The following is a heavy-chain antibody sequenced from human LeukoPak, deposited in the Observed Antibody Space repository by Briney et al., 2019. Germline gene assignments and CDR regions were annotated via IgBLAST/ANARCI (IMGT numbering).Heavy chain of an antibody. CDR2: IKSKTDGGTT. V-gene: IGHV3-15*01. Sequence: GGSLRLSCAASGFTFSNAWMSWVRQAPGKGLEWVGRIKSKTDGGTTDYAAPVKGRFAISRDNSKNTLYLQMNSLKTEDTAVYYCTTDRGYYDSSGYYWDDAFDIWGQGTMVTVSS. CDR1: GFTFSNAW. J-gene: IGHJ3*02. D-gene: IGHD3-22*01. CDR3: TTDRGYYDSSGYYWDDAFDI.